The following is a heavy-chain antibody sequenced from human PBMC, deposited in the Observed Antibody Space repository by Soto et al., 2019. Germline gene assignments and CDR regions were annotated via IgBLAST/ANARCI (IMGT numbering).Heavy chain of an antibody. D-gene: IGHD3-10*01. J-gene: IGHJ6*02. CDR1: GFTFSSYG. V-gene: IGHV3-30*18. CDR2: ISYDGSNK. Sequence: PGGSLRLSCAASGFTFSSYGMHWVRQAPGKGLEWVAVISYDGSNKYYADSVKGRFTISRDNSKNTLYLQMNSLRAEDTAVYYCAKATSRGWFGELSSHFGYYYYYGMDVWGQGTTVTVS. CDR3: AKATSRGWFGELSSHFGYYYYYGMDV.